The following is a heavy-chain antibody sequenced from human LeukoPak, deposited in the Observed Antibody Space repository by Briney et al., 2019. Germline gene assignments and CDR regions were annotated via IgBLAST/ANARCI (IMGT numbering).Heavy chain of an antibody. J-gene: IGHJ4*02. CDR2: IYYSGST. D-gene: IGHD3-10*02. CDR3: ARVGAQSRTLFFQPKTLYYFDY. V-gene: IGHV4-31*03. Sequence: SETLSLTCTVSGGSISSGGYYWSWIRQHPGKGLEWIGYIYYSGSTYYNPSLKSRVTISVDTSKNQFSLKLSSVTAADTAVYYCARVGAQSRTLFFQPKTLYYFDYWGQGTLVTVSS. CDR1: GGSISSGGYY.